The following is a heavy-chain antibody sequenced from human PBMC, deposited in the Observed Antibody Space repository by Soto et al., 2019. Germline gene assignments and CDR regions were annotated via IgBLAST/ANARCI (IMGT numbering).Heavy chain of an antibody. Sequence: EVQLVESGGGLVQPGGSLRLSCAASGFTFSSYWMHWVRQAPGKGLVWVSRINSDGSSTSYADSVKGRFTIYRDNAKNTLYLQMNSLRAEDTAVYYCARDRLLGGGYYNWGQGTLVTVSS. CDR2: INSDGSST. CDR3: ARDRLLGGGYYN. J-gene: IGHJ4*02. CDR1: GFTFSSYW. D-gene: IGHD3-10*01. V-gene: IGHV3-74*01.